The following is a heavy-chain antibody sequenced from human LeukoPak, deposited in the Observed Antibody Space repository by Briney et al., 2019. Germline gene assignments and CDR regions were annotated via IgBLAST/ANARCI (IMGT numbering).Heavy chain of an antibody. Sequence: SETLSLTCAVYGGSFSSYYWNWIRQPPGKGLEWIAEINHSGATNYNPSLKSRVTISQDRSMNQFSLKLSSVTAADTAVYYCALFEVVVGSTQDFWGQGTLVTVSS. CDR1: GGSFSSYY. D-gene: IGHD2-15*01. V-gene: IGHV4-34*01. CDR2: INHSGAT. J-gene: IGHJ4*02. CDR3: ALFEVVVGSTQDF.